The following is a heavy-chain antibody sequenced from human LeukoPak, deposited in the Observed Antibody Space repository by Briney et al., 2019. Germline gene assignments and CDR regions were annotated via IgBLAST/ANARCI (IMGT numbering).Heavy chain of an antibody. J-gene: IGHJ4*02. CDR3: AKATGTLGN. V-gene: IGHV3-23*01. CDR2: ISNSDGNT. Sequence: LPGGSLRLSCVASGFTFTGYAMSWVRQAPGKGLEWASTISNSDGNTYYADSVKGRFTISRDNSKNTLYLQMNSLTAEDTAIYYCAKATGTLGNWGQGTLVTVSS. D-gene: IGHD1-1*01. CDR1: GFTFTGYA.